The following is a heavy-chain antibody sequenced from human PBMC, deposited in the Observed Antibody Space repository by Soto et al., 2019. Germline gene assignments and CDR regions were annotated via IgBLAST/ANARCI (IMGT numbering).Heavy chain of an antibody. CDR1: GFTFSSYW. Sequence: GGSLRLSCAASGFTFSSYWMSWVRQAPGKGLEWVANIKQDGSEKYYVDSVKGRFTISRDNAKNSLYLQMNSLRAEDTAVYYCAREDYGDYGLIWGDAFDIWGQGTMVTVSS. J-gene: IGHJ3*02. V-gene: IGHV3-7*01. D-gene: IGHD4-17*01. CDR3: AREDYGDYGLIWGDAFDI. CDR2: IKQDGSEK.